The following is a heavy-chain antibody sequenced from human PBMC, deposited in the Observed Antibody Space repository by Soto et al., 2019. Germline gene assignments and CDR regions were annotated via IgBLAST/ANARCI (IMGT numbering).Heavy chain of an antibody. J-gene: IGHJ3*02. V-gene: IGHV1-69*06. D-gene: IGHD3-22*01. CDR2: IIPIFGTA. CDR3: ASGLYDSSGFIRDAFDI. Sequence: SVKVSCKASGGTFSSYAISWVRQAPGQGLEWMGGIIPIFGTANYAQKFQGRVTITADKSTSTAYMELSSLRSEDTAVYYYASGLYDSSGFIRDAFDIWGQGTMVTVSS. CDR1: GGTFSSYA.